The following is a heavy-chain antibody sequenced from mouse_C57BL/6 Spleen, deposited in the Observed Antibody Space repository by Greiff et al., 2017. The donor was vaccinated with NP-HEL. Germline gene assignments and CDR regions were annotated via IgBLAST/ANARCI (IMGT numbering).Heavy chain of an antibody. V-gene: IGHV1-52*01. D-gene: IGHD1-1*01. J-gene: IGHJ4*01. CDR3: ARRVIYYYGSSWDYAMDY. Sequence: VQLQQSGAELVRPGSSVKLSCKASGYTFTSYWMHWVKQRPIQGLEWIGNIDPSDSETHYNQKFKDKATLTVDKSSSTAYMQLSSLTSEDSAVYYCARRVIYYYGSSWDYAMDYWGQGTSVTVSS. CDR1: GYTFTSYW. CDR2: IDPSDSET.